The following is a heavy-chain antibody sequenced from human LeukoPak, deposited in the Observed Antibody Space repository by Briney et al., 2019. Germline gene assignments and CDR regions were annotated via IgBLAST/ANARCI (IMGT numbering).Heavy chain of an antibody. Sequence: ASVKVSCKASGYTFTTYVISWVPQAPGQGLEWMGWISAYHGNKNFAQKLKGRVTMTTDTSTSTAYMELRSLRSDGTAMYYCARGIYYDYVWGSYRYFPYFDYWGQGTLVTVSS. CDR3: ARGIYYDYVWGSYRYFPYFDY. CDR1: GYTFTTYV. J-gene: IGHJ4*02. CDR2: ISAYHGNK. D-gene: IGHD3-16*02. V-gene: IGHV1-18*01.